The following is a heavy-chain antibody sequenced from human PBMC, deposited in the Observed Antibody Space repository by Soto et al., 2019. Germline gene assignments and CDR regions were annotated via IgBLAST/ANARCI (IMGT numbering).Heavy chain of an antibody. Sequence: GGSLRLSCAASGFIFSSYGMNWVRQAPGKGLEWVSYISSSTSTMYYVDSVKGRFTISRDNAKNSLYLQMNSLRDEDTAVYYCARDKGLPMTGTLYYYGMDVWGQGTTVTVSS. J-gene: IGHJ6*02. D-gene: IGHD6-19*01. V-gene: IGHV3-48*02. CDR1: GFIFSSYG. CDR3: ARDKGLPMTGTLYYYGMDV. CDR2: ISSSTSTM.